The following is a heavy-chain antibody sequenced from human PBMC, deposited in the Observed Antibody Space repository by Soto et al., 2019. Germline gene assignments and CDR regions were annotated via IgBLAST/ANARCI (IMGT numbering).Heavy chain of an antibody. CDR1: GGTFSSYT. J-gene: IGHJ4*02. V-gene: IGHV1-69*04. Sequence: SVKVSCKASGGTFSSYTISWVRQAPGQGLEWMGRIIPILGITNYAQKLQGRVTITTDTSTSTAYMELRSLRSDDTAVYYCARDQSYGDYDYWGQGTLVTVSS. CDR3: ARDQSYGDYDY. D-gene: IGHD4-17*01. CDR2: IIPILGIT.